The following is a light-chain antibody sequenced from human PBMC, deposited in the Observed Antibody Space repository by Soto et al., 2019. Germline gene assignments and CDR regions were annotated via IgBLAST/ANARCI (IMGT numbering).Light chain of an antibody. J-gene: IGKJ1*01. CDR2: GSS. CDR1: QAIRND. CDR3: LQHNVFPRT. V-gene: IGKV1-17*01. Sequence: DIQLTQSPSFLSASVGDRVTITCRASQAIRNDLAWYQQKPGRAPKRLIYGSSSLQSGVPSRFSGRGSGTEFTLTISSLQPEDFATYYCLQHNVFPRTFGQGTKVDIK.